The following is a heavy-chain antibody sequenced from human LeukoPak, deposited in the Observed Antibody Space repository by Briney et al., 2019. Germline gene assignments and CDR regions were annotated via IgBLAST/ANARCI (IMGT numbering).Heavy chain of an antibody. CDR3: ARAAAAAPAEYFQH. D-gene: IGHD6-13*01. CDR2: IYYSGST. J-gene: IGHJ1*01. V-gene: IGHV4-61*01. Sequence: PSETLSLTCTVSGGSISSSSYYWSWIRQPPGKGLEWIGYIYYSGSTNYNPSLKSRVTISVDTSKNQFSLKLSSVTAADTAVYYCARAAAAAPAEYFQHWGQGTLVTVSS. CDR1: GGSISSSSYY.